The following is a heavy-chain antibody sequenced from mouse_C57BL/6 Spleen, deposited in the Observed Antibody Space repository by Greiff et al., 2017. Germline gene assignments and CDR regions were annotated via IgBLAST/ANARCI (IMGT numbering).Heavy chain of an antibody. D-gene: IGHD4-1*02. CDR3: TGPINWDNDY. CDR2: IRLKSDNYAT. V-gene: IGHV6-3*01. J-gene: IGHJ2*01. CDR1: GFTFSNYW. Sequence: EVKLMESGGGLVQPGGSMKLSCVASGFTFSNYWMNWVRQSPEKGLEWVAQIRLKSDNYATHYAESVKGRFTISRDDSKSSVYLQMNNLRAEDTGIYYCTGPINWDNDYWGQGTTLTVSS.